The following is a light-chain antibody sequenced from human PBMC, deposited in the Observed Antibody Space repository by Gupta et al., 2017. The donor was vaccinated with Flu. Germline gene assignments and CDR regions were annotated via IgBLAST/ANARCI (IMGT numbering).Light chain of an antibody. J-gene: IGLJ2*01. CDR1: SSDVVGYNY. Sequence: QSALTHPSSVSVSPGQSITISCTVTSSDVVGYNYVSWYQQHPGTAPKLLIYEVSNRPSGVSNRFSGSKSGTTASLNISGLQAEDEADYYCRSYKSRRTLFVFGGGTELTVL. CDR3: RSYKSRRTLFV. V-gene: IGLV2-14*01. CDR2: EVS.